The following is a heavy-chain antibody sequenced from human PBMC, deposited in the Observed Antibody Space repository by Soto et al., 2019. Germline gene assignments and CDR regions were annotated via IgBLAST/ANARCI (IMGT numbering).Heavy chain of an antibody. CDR3: ASGRSDASGYFDY. CDR2: ITPFNGNT. D-gene: IGHD3-22*01. Sequence: VKVYCKSSGNPFTYVYRHWVRQSPGQALEWMGWITPFNGNTKYAQKFQDRVTFTGDTSLNTAYMELSSLRSDDTAMFYCASGRSDASGYFDYSGQATLVTVSS. J-gene: IGHJ4*02. V-gene: IGHV1-45*02. CDR1: GNPFTYVY.